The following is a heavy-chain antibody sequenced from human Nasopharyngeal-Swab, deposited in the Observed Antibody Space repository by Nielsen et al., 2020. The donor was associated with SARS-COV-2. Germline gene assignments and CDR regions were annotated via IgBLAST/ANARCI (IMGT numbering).Heavy chain of an antibody. CDR2: ISWNSRSI. J-gene: IGHJ5*01. CDR3: AKDGGELPNNWFDS. Sequence: GGSLRLSCAASGFIFDDYAMHWVRQVPGKGLEWVSGISWNSRSIAYADSVKGRFTISRDNAKNSVYLQMNSLRTEDTAFYYCAKDGGELPNNWFDSWGQGTLVTVSS. CDR1: GFIFDDYA. D-gene: IGHD1-26*01. V-gene: IGHV3-9*01.